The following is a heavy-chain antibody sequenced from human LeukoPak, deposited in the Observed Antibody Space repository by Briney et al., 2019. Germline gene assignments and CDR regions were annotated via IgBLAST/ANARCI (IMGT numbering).Heavy chain of an antibody. J-gene: IGHJ4*02. V-gene: IGHV3-21*01. D-gene: IGHD3-10*01. CDR3: ARGSPMVRGVPREGFDY. CDR1: GFTFSSYS. Sequence: GGSLRLSCAASGFTFSSYSMNWVRQAPGKGLEWVSSISSSSSYIYYADSVKGRFTISRDNAKNSLYLQMNSLRAEDTAVYYCARGSPMVRGVPREGFDYWGQGTLVTVSS. CDR2: ISSSSSYI.